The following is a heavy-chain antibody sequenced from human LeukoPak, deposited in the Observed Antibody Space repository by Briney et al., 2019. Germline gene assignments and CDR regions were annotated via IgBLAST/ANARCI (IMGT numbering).Heavy chain of an antibody. D-gene: IGHD3-3*01. CDR1: GGTFSSYA. Sequence: SVKVSCKASGGTFSSYAISWVRLAPGQGLEWMGGIIPIFGTANYAQKFQGRVTITTDESTSTAYMELSSLRSEDTAVYYCAILGSGYYYYYMDVWGKGTTVTVSS. CDR3: AILGSGYYYYYMDV. V-gene: IGHV1-69*05. J-gene: IGHJ6*03. CDR2: IIPIFGTA.